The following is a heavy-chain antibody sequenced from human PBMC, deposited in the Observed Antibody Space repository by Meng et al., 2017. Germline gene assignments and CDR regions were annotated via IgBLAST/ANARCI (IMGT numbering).Heavy chain of an antibody. V-gene: IGHV7-4-1*02. D-gene: IGHD2-15*01. CDR2: INPNTGNP. Sequence: ASVKVSCKASGYTFTSYAMHWVRQAPGQGLEWMGWINPNTGNPTYAQGFTGRLVFSLDTSVSTAYLQINSLKAEDTAAYYCASNIGNCSGGSCPSVVTWGQGTLVTVSS. CDR3: ASNIGNCSGGSCPSVVT. CDR1: GYTFTSYA. J-gene: IGHJ5*02.